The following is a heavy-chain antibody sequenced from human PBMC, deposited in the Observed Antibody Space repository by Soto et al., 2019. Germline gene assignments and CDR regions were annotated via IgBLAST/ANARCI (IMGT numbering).Heavy chain of an antibody. CDR1: GGTFSSYT. V-gene: IGHV1-69*04. CDR3: ARDPGIAAAGTLDY. J-gene: IGHJ4*02. D-gene: IGHD6-13*01. CDR2: IIPILGIA. Sequence: GASVKVSCKASGGTFSSYTISWVRQAPGQGLEWMGRIIPILGIANYAQKFQGRVTITADKSTSTAYMELSSLRSEDTAVYYCARDPGIAAAGTLDYWGQGTLVTVSS.